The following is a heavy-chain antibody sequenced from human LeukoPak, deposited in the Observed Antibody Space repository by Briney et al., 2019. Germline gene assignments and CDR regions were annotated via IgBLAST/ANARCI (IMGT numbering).Heavy chain of an antibody. CDR2: ISNDGGST. V-gene: IGHV3-74*01. J-gene: IGHJ4*02. CDR3: ASLNFGPDY. D-gene: IGHD1-1*01. Sequence: GGSLRLSCVASAFTFSDYWMHWVRQAPGKGLVWVSGISNDGGSTYYADSVKGRFTSSRDNANNTLYLQMNSLRAEDTAVYYCASLNFGPDYWGQGTLVTVSS. CDR1: AFTFSDYW.